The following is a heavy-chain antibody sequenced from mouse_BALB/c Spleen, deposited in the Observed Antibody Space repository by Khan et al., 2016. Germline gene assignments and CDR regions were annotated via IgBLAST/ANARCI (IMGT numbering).Heavy chain of an antibody. CDR1: GFTFSDYY. CDR3: AREGLRRGFAY. J-gene: IGHJ3*01. Sequence: EVELVESGGGLVKPGGSLKLSCAASGFTFSDYYMYWVRQTPEKRLEWVATISDGGSYTYYPDRVKGRFTISRDNAKHNLYLQMSSLKSEDTAMYYWAREGLRRGFAYWGQGTLVTVSA. D-gene: IGHD2-4*01. CDR2: ISDGGSYT. V-gene: IGHV5-4*02.